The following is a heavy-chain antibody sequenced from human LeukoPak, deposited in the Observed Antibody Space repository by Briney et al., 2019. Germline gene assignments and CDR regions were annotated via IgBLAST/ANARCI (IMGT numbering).Heavy chain of an antibody. D-gene: IGHD2-15*01. Sequence: GGSLRLSCVASGFSLSGYWMYWVRQAPGKGLMYISRNNGDGSTTNYADVVKGRFTMSRDNVKNALYLQTNSLRVEDTAVYYCARDPRNVGLTPWGQGTLVTVSS. J-gene: IGHJ5*02. CDR3: ARDPRNVGLTP. V-gene: IGHV3-74*01. CDR1: GFSLSGYW. CDR2: NNGDGSTT.